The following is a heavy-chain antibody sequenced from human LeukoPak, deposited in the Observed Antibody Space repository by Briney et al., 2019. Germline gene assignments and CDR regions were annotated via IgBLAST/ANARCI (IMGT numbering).Heavy chain of an antibody. D-gene: IGHD2-2*01. Sequence: SETLSLTCTVSGGSISSYYWSWIRQPPGKGLEWIGYIYYSGGTNYNPSPKSRVTISVDTSKNHFSLKLSSVTAADTAVYYCARGAIVGVPAAEPFDYWGQGTLVTVSS. J-gene: IGHJ4*02. CDR1: GGSISSYY. CDR2: IYYSGGT. CDR3: ARGAIVGVPAAEPFDY. V-gene: IGHV4-59*01.